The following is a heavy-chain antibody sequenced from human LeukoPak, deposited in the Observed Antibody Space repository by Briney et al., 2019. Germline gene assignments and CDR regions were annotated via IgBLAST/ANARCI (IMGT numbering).Heavy chain of an antibody. CDR2: INADGGGK. J-gene: IGHJ4*02. V-gene: IGHV3-7*01. CDR3: ARGGAARPDF. Sequence: PGGSLRLSCAASGVTFSTYWMNWFRQTPGKGLEWVAKINADGGGKDHEASVKGRFTISRDNAKNSLYLQMNSLGVEDTAVYYCARGGAARPDFWGQGALVTVSS. CDR1: GVTFSTYW. D-gene: IGHD6-6*01.